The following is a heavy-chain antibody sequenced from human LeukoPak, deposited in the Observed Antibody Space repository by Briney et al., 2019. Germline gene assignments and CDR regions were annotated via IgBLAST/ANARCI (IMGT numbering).Heavy chain of an antibody. V-gene: IGHV3-21*01. Sequence: GGSLRLSCAASGFTFSSYSMNWVRQAPGKGLEWVSSISSSSSYIYYADSVKGRFTISRDNAKNSLYLQMNSLRAEDTAVYYCARGKAVAGTIGVDYWGQGTLVTVPS. CDR2: ISSSSSYI. J-gene: IGHJ4*02. CDR3: ARGKAVAGTIGVDY. CDR1: GFTFSSYS. D-gene: IGHD6-19*01.